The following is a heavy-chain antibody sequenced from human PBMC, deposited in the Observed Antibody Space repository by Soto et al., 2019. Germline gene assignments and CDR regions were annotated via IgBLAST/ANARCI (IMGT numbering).Heavy chain of an antibody. CDR2: IYHSGST. Sequence: PSETLSLTCAVSGYSISSGYYLGWMRQPPGKGLEWIGSIYHSGSTYYNPSLKSRVTISVDTSKNQFSLKLSSVTAADTAVYYCARDGHCSGGSCYSSKFDYWGQGTLVTVSS. D-gene: IGHD2-15*01. V-gene: IGHV4-38-2*02. CDR1: GYSISSGYY. J-gene: IGHJ4*02. CDR3: ARDGHCSGGSCYSSKFDY.